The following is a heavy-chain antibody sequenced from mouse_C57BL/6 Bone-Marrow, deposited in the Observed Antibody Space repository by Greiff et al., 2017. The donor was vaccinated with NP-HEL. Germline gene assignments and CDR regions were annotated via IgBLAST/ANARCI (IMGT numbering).Heavy chain of an antibody. J-gene: IGHJ3*01. CDR3: TTCPYDYDEWFAY. V-gene: IGHV14-1*01. CDR2: IDPEDGDT. Sequence: EVQVVESGAELVRPGASVKLSCTASGFNIKDYYMHWVKQRPEQGLEWIGRIDPEDGDTEYAPKFQGKATMTADTSSNTAYLQLSSLTSEDTAVYYCTTCPYDYDEWFAYWGQGTLVTVSA. CDR1: GFNIKDYY. D-gene: IGHD2-4*01.